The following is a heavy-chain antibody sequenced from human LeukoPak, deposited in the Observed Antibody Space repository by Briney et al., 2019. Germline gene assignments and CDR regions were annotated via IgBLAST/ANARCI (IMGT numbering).Heavy chain of an antibody. J-gene: IGHJ3*02. CDR3: ARGGAVAGTEAFDI. Sequence: SETLSLTCAVSGGSISSSNWWSWVRQPPGKGLEWIGEIYHSGSTNYNPSLKSRVTISVDKSKNQFSLKLSSVTAADTAMYYCARGGAVAGTEAFDIWGQGTMVTVSS. V-gene: IGHV4-4*02. CDR1: GGSISSSNW. CDR2: IYHSGST. D-gene: IGHD6-19*01.